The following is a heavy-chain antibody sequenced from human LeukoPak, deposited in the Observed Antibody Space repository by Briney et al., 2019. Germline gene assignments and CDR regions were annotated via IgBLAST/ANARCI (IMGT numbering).Heavy chain of an antibody. CDR1: GFTFSNYW. CDR3: ARGEGLGTTNGGYYFAY. J-gene: IGHJ4*02. V-gene: IGHV3-7*01. D-gene: IGHD1-26*01. CDR2: IKQDGSDK. Sequence: GGSLRLSCATSGFTFSNYWMSWVRRAPGKGLEWVANIKQDGSDKYYVDSVKGRFTISRDNAKNSLYLQMNTLRAEDTAVYYCARGEGLGTTNGGYYFAYWGQGSLVIVS.